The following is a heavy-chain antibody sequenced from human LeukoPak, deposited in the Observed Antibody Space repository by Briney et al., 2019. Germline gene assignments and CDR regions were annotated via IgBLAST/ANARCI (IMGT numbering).Heavy chain of an antibody. V-gene: IGHV3-21*01. Sequence: GGSLRLSCAASGFTFSTHSMNWVRQAPGKGLECVSCISSSSSDIYYADSVKGRFTISRDNAKNSLYLQMSSLRAEDTAVYYCARVPGGLEWADFDYWGQGILVTVSS. CDR1: GFTFSTHS. J-gene: IGHJ4*02. CDR3: ARVPGGLEWADFDY. D-gene: IGHD3-3*01. CDR2: ISSSSSDI.